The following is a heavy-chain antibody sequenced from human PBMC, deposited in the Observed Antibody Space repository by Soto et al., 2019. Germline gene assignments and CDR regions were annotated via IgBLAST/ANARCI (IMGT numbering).Heavy chain of an antibody. Sequence: SETLSLTCTVSGGSISSGSYYWGWIRQPPGKGLEWIGIFYFSGRTFNNPSLKSRLTMSADTPKNQLSLKLSSVTAADTAVYYCARRSGYDLDYDVFDMWGQGTMVTVSS. V-gene: IGHV4-39*01. D-gene: IGHD5-12*01. CDR2: FYFSGRT. CDR3: ARRSGYDLDYDVFDM. CDR1: GGSISSGSYY. J-gene: IGHJ3*02.